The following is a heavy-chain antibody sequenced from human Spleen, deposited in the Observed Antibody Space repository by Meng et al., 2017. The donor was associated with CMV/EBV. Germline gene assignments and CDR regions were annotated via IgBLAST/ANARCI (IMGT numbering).Heavy chain of an antibody. CDR3: ARLFGISGMPRAFDI. V-gene: IGHV5-51*01. J-gene: IGHJ3*02. Sequence: GESLKISCKGSGYSFTTYWIGWVRQMPGKGLEWMGIIYPGDSDTRYRPSFQGQVTIAADKSISTAYLQWSSLKASDTAIYYCARLFGISGMPRAFDIWGQGTMVTVSS. CDR1: GYSFTTYW. CDR2: IYPGDSDT. D-gene: IGHD1-20*01.